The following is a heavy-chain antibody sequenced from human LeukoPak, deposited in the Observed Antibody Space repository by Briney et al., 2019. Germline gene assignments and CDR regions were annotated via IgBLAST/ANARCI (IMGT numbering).Heavy chain of an antibody. CDR1: GFTFSTYW. Sequence: PGGSLRLSCAASGFTFSTYWMHWVRQAPGKGLVWVSRINVDGTTTTYADSVKGRFTISRDNAKNTLYLQMNSPRGEDTAVYYCARTFENTYGDYWGHGTLVTVSS. V-gene: IGHV3-74*01. D-gene: IGHD5-18*01. CDR2: INVDGTTT. CDR3: ARTFENTYGDY. J-gene: IGHJ4*01.